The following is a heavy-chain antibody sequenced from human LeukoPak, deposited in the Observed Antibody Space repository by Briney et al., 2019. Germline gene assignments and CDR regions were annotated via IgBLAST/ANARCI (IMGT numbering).Heavy chain of an antibody. Sequence: GGSLRLSCAASGFTFSSYAMHWVRQAPGKGLEWVAVISYDGSNKYYADSVKGRFTISRDNSKNTLYLQMNSLRAEDTAVYYCARGGYYGSGSYFGYWGQGTLVTVSS. CDR3: ARGGYYGSGSYFGY. D-gene: IGHD3-10*01. J-gene: IGHJ4*02. V-gene: IGHV3-30*04. CDR1: GFTFSSYA. CDR2: ISYDGSNK.